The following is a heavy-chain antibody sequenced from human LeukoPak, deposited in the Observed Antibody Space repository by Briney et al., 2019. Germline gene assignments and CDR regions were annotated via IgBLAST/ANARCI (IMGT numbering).Heavy chain of an antibody. J-gene: IGHJ4*02. CDR2: ISGSGGSI. D-gene: IGHD3-16*02. CDR1: GFTFSSYA. Sequence: GGSLRLSCAASGFTFSSYAMSWVRQAPGKGLEWVSAISGSGGSIYYADSVKGRFTISRDNSKNTLYLQMNSLRAEDTAVYYCAKAFGGVIVTADYWGQGTLVTVSS. CDR3: AKAFGGVIVTADY. V-gene: IGHV3-23*01.